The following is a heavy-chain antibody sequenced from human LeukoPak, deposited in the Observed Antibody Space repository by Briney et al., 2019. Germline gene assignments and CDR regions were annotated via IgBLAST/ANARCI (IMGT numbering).Heavy chain of an antibody. CDR3: ARPYILTGYYPYYFDY. J-gene: IGHJ4*02. V-gene: IGHV4-38-2*02. Sequence: SETLSLTCTVSGYSISSGYYWGWIRQPPGKGLEWIGSIYHSGSTYYNPSLKSRVTISIDTSKNQFSLKLSSVTAADTAVYYCARPYILTGYYPYYFDYWGQGTLVTVSS. CDR2: IYHSGST. CDR1: GYSISSGYY. D-gene: IGHD3-9*01.